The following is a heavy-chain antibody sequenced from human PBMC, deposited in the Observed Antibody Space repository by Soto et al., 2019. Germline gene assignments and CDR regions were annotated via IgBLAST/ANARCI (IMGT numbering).Heavy chain of an antibody. CDR3: ARKRAGSPRFFAY. CDR1: GGSVNSGSYY. V-gene: IGHV4-61*01. Sequence: SETLSLTCNVSGGSVNSGSYYWNWIRQPPGKGLEWVGFIFYSGVTNYSPSLRSRATISLDTSKNQFSLKLNSVSAADTAVYYWARKRAGSPRFFAYWGQGLPVTVSS. CDR2: IFYSGVT. D-gene: IGHD1-1*01. J-gene: IGHJ4*02.